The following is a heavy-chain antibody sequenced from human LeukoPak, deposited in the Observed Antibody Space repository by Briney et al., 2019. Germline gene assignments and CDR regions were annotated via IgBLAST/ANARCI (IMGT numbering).Heavy chain of an antibody. CDR1: GGTFSSYA. CDR2: IIPIFGTA. J-gene: IGHJ4*02. V-gene: IGHV1-69*13. CDR3: ASHYYDSSGYYYGFDY. D-gene: IGHD3-22*01. Sequence: EASVKVSCKASGGTFSSYAISWVRQAPGQGLECMGGIIPIFGTANYAQKFQGRVTITADESTSTAYMELSSLRSEDTAVYYCASHYYDSSGYYYGFDYWGQGTLVTVSS.